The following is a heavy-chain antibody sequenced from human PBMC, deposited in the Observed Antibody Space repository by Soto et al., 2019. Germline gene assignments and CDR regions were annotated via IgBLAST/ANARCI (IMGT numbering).Heavy chain of an antibody. J-gene: IGHJ6*02. Sequence: GGSLRLSCAASGFSFEDYGMHWVRQAPGKGLEWVSSISWISRNIAYADSVKGRFTVSRDNAKNSLYLHMNRLRPEDTALYYCAKGIARYQLVLITEGMDVWGQGTTVTVAS. V-gene: IGHV3-9*01. CDR1: GFSFEDYG. D-gene: IGHD1-1*01. CDR3: AKGIARYQLVLITEGMDV. CDR2: ISWISRNI.